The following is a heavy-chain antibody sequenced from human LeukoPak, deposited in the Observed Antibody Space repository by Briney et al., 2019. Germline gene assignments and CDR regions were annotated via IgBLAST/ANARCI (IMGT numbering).Heavy chain of an antibody. J-gene: IGHJ3*02. CDR1: GYSFTSYW. V-gene: IGHV5-51*01. CDR2: IYPGDSDT. Sequence: GESLKISCKGSGYSFTSYWIGWVRQMPGKGLECMGIIYPGDSDTKYSPSFQGQVTISADKSISTAYLQWSSLKASDTAMYYCARRLAVDGTSNGFDIWGQGTMVTVSS. CDR3: ARRLAVDGTSNGFDI. D-gene: IGHD6-19*01.